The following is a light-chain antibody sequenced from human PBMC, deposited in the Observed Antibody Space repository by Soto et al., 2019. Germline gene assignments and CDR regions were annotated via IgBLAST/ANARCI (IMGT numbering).Light chain of an antibody. CDR3: QQYNNWPRT. Sequence: EIVMTQSPATLSVSPGERATLSCRASQSVSSNLAWYQQKPGQAPRLLIYGASTRATGIPARFSGSGSGTEFPLTISRLQSEDFAVYYWQQYNNWPRTFGQGTKVEIK. J-gene: IGKJ1*01. CDR2: GAS. CDR1: QSVSSN. V-gene: IGKV3-15*01.